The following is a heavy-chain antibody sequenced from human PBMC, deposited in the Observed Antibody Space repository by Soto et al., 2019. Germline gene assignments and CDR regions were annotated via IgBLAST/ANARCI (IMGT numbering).Heavy chain of an antibody. Sequence: GGSLRLSCAASGFTSSSYAMHWVRQAPGKGLEWVAVISYDGSNKYYADSVKGRFTISRDNSKNTLYLQMNSLRAEDTAVYYCARDSSSWYYYYYGMDVWGQGTTVTVSS. J-gene: IGHJ6*01. D-gene: IGHD6-13*01. V-gene: IGHV3-30-3*01. CDR3: ARDSSSWYYYYYGMDV. CDR1: GFTSSSYA. CDR2: ISYDGSNK.